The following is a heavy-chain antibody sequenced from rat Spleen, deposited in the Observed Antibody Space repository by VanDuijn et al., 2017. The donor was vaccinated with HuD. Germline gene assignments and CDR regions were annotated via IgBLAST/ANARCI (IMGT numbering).Heavy chain of an antibody. J-gene: IGHJ2*01. D-gene: IGHD5-1*01. V-gene: IGHV5-25*01. CDR1: GFTFSDYY. CDR3: TRENWVLDY. Sequence: EVQLVGSGGGLVQPGRSMKLSCAASGFTFSDYYMAWVRQAPKKGLEWIASISTGGGYTYYRDSVKGRFTISRDNAKSTLYLQMDSLRSEDTATYYCTRENWVLDYWGQGVMVTVSS. CDR2: ISTGGGYT.